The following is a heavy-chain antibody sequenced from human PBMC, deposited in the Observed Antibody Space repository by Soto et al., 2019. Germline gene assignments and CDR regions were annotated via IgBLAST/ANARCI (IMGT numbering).Heavy chain of an antibody. V-gene: IGHV3-23*01. D-gene: IGHD6-19*01. CDR1: GLSFSNYA. Sequence: PGGSLRLSCAASGLSFSNYAMTWVRQAPGKGLEWVSDISGGGFNKHYADSVKGRFTISRDDSKNTLYLQMSNVRVGDTAVYYCAKGGSGWYPFDYWGQGTLVTVSS. CDR2: ISGGGFNK. J-gene: IGHJ4*02. CDR3: AKGGSGWYPFDY.